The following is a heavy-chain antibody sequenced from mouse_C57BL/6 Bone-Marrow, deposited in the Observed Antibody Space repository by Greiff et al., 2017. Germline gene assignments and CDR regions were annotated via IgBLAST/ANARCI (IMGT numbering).Heavy chain of an antibody. D-gene: IGHD2-4*01. CDR1: GLTFSSYA. Sequence: EVQRVESGEGLVKPGGSLKLSCAASGLTFSSYAMSWVRQTPEKRLEWVAYISSGGDYIYYADTVKGRFTISRDNARNTLYLQMSSLKSEDTAMYYCTRGGVYDYDGGGYYYAMDYWGQGTSVTVSS. J-gene: IGHJ4*01. V-gene: IGHV5-9-1*02. CDR2: ISSGGDYI. CDR3: TRGGVYDYDGGGYYYAMDY.